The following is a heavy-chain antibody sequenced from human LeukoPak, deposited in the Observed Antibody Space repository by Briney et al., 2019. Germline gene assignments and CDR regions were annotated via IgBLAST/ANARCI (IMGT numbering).Heavy chain of an antibody. CDR2: ISGSGGST. J-gene: IGHJ4*02. CDR3: AKDRLRGVIIPYFDY. V-gene: IGHV3-23*01. D-gene: IGHD3-10*01. Sequence: GGSLRLSCAASGFTFSSYAMSWVRQAPGKGLEWVSAISGSGGSTYYADSVKGRSTISRDNSKNTLYLQMNSLRAEDTAVYYCAKDRLRGVIIPYFDYWGQGTLVTVSS. CDR1: GFTFSSYA.